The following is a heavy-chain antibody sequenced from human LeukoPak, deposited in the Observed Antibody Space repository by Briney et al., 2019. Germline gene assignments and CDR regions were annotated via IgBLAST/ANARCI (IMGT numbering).Heavy chain of an antibody. V-gene: IGHV3-53*01. J-gene: IGHJ4*02. CDR3: ARGGCPGSSTSCYVFGELLSPPVV. CDR1: GFTVSSNY. CDR2: IYSGGST. D-gene: IGHD2-2*01. Sequence: PGGSLRLSCAASGFTVSSNYMSWVRQAPGKGLEWVSVIYSGGSTYYADSVKGRFTISRDNSKNTLYLQMNSLRAEDTAVYYCARGGCPGSSTSCYVFGELLSPPVVWGQGTLVTVSS.